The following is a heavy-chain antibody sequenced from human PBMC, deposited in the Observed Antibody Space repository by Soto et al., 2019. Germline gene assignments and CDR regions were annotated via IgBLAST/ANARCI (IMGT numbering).Heavy chain of an antibody. V-gene: IGHV4-61*01. Sequence: SVTLSLTCTVSDGSSSSSSCFCGWKRQPPGKGLEWIGYIYYSGSTNYNPSLKSRVTISVDTSKNQFSLKLNSVTAADTAVYYCARDLWGYCGADCYPLDVWGQGTTVTVSS. D-gene: IGHD2-21*02. J-gene: IGHJ6*02. CDR3: ARDLWGYCGADCYPLDV. CDR2: IYYSGST. CDR1: DGSSSSSSCF.